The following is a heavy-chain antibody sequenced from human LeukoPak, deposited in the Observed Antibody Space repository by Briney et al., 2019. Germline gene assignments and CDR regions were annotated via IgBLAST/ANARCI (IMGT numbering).Heavy chain of an antibody. Sequence: GGSLRLSCAASGFTFSSYAMSWVRQAPGKGLEWVSAISGSGGSTYYADSVKGRFTISRDDSKNTLYLQMDSLRVEDTGLYYCAKELDYGANSAGYFASWGQGTLVTVSS. J-gene: IGHJ4*02. CDR3: AKELDYGANSAGYFAS. CDR2: ISGSGGST. CDR1: GFTFSSYA. V-gene: IGHV3-23*01. D-gene: IGHD4-23*01.